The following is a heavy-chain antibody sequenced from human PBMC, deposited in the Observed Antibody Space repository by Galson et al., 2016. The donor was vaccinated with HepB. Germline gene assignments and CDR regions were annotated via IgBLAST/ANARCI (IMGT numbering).Heavy chain of an antibody. CDR3: ARGPSGVNGGKSDQ. J-gene: IGHJ4*02. CDR2: IKQDGSVK. Sequence: EWVANIKQDGSVKYYVDSVEGQFTISRDNAKSSLYLQMNSLRAEDMAVYYCARGPSGVNGGKSDQWGQGALVTSPQ. V-gene: IGHV3-7*04. D-gene: IGHD4-23*01.